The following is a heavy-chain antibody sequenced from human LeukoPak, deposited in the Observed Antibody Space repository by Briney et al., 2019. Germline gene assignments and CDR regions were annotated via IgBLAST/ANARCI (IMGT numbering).Heavy chain of an antibody. V-gene: IGHV3-7*05. CDR1: GVTFSSYW. Sequence: GGSLRLSCAGSGVTFSSYWMSWVRQAPGKGPEWVANIKQDGSEKYYVDSVKGRFTISRDNAKNSLYLQMNSLRAEDTAVYYCARDGFGNPLGYWGQGALVTVSS. CDR3: ARDGFGNPLGY. J-gene: IGHJ4*02. CDR2: IKQDGSEK. D-gene: IGHD4-23*01.